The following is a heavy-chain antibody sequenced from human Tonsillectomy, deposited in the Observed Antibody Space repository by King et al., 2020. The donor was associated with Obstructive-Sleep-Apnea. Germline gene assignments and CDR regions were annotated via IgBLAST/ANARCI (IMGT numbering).Heavy chain of an antibody. CDR3: ARDRGPEDYYYGMDV. CDR1: GGSISSGGYY. J-gene: IGHJ6*02. D-gene: IGHD3-10*01. Sequence: VQLQESGPGLVKPSQTLSLTCTVSGGSISSGGYYWRWIRQHPGKGLEWIGYIYYSGSTYYNPSLKSRVTISVDTSKNQFSLKLSSVTAADTAVYYCARDRGPEDYYYGMDVWGQGTTVTVSS. CDR2: IYYSGST. V-gene: IGHV4-31*03.